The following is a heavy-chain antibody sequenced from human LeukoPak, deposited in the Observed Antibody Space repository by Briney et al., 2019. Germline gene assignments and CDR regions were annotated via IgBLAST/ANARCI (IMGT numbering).Heavy chain of an antibody. CDR3: ARRDYSANFMTTVPHDYYYMDV. CDR1: GFTFSSYL. J-gene: IGHJ6*03. D-gene: IGHD4-11*01. V-gene: IGHV3-23*01. Sequence: RTGGSLRLSCAASGFTFSSYLMSWVRQAPGKGLEWVSAISGSGGSTYYADSVKGRFTISRDNSKNSLYLQMNSLRAEDTAVYYCARRDYSANFMTTVPHDYYYMDVWGKGTTVTVSS. CDR2: ISGSGGST.